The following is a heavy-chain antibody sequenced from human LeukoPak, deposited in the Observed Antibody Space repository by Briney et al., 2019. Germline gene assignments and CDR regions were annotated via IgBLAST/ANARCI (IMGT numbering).Heavy chain of an antibody. CDR2: ISSSGSTI. Sequence: PGGSLRLSCAASGFTFSSYEMNWVRQAPGKGLEWVSYISSSGSTIYYADSVKGRFTISRDNAKSSLYLQMHSLRAEDTAVYYCVRWYDAFDIWGQGTMVTVSS. CDR3: VRWYDAFDI. V-gene: IGHV3-48*03. D-gene: IGHD2-15*01. J-gene: IGHJ3*02. CDR1: GFTFSSYE.